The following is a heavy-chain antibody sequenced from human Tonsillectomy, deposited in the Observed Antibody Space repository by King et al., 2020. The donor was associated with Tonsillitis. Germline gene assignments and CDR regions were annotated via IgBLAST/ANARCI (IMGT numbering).Heavy chain of an antibody. V-gene: IGHV3-33*08. Sequence: VQLVESGGGVVQPGRSLRLSCAASGFTFSGYGMHWVRQAPGKGLEWVAIIWYDGSKEYYADSVKGRFTISRDNSKNTLDLQMNSLRAEDTVVYYCARVRENYFDYWGQGTLVTVSS. CDR3: ARVRENYFDY. D-gene: IGHD5-24*01. J-gene: IGHJ4*02. CDR1: GFTFSGYG. CDR2: IWYDGSKE.